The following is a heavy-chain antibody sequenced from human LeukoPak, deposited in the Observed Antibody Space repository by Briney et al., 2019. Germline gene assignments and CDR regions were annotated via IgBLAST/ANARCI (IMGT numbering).Heavy chain of an antibody. V-gene: IGHV3-23*01. Sequence: GRSLRLSCATSGFTFSSYAMSWVRQAPGKGLEWVSGTSGSGGGTYYADSVKGRFTISRDNSKNTLYLQMNSLRAEDTAKYYCAKGSQPYYYFYMDVWGKGTTVIVSS. J-gene: IGHJ6*03. CDR3: AKGSQPYYYFYMDV. D-gene: IGHD1-14*01. CDR1: GFTFSSYA. CDR2: TSGSGGGT.